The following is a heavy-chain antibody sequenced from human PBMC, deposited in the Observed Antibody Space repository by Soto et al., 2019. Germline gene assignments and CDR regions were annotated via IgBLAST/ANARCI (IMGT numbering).Heavy chain of an antibody. CDR3: AAHSWDH. CDR2: ITGSGVNT. CDR1: GLTFSKAD. V-gene: IGHV3-23*01. Sequence: EVQVSESGGGLVQPGGSLRLSCAASGLTFSKADMSWVRQAPGKGLEWVSAITGSGVNTYYADSVKGRFTVSRDNSKNTMFLPMNSLRVEYTAKYYSAAHSWDHWGQGTLVTVSS. J-gene: IGHJ4*02.